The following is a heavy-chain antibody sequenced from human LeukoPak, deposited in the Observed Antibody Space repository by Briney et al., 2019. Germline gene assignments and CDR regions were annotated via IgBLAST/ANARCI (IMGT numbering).Heavy chain of an antibody. CDR2: MNPNRGNT. Sequence: GASVKVSCKASGYTFTSYDINWVRQATGQGLEWMGWMNPNRGNTGYAQKFQGRVTMTRNTSISTAYMELSSLRSEDTAVYYCARGGVAVAEFDYWGQGTLVTVSS. CDR3: ARGGVAVAEFDY. D-gene: IGHD6-19*01. V-gene: IGHV1-8*01. J-gene: IGHJ4*02. CDR1: GYTFTSYD.